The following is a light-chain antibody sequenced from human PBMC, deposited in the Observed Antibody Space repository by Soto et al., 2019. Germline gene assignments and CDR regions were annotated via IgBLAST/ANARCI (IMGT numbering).Light chain of an antibody. CDR2: KVS. CDR3: KQGTHWPGT. V-gene: IGKV2-30*02. J-gene: IGKJ1*01. CDR1: HCLVLTDGDTY. Sequence: VVMTQSPRSVPVGLGLPASISWRSSHCLVLTDGDTYVNWFQQRPGHSPRRLIYKVSNRASGVPDRFSGSGSGTDFTLKISRVEAEDVAVYYCKQGTHWPGTFGQGTKVDIK.